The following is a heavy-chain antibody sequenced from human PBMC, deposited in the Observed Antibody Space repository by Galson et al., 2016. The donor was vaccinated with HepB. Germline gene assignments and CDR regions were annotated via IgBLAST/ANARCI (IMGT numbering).Heavy chain of an antibody. Sequence: SVKVSCKASGYTFTSYYMHWVRQAPGQGPEWMGLIYPSRGDANYAQNFQGRVTMTRDTSTSTDYMELSSLTSEDTAVYYCTRGLEGGYFDYWGQGTLVTVSS. D-gene: IGHD4-11*01. CDR2: IYPSRGDA. CDR1: GYTFTSYY. J-gene: IGHJ4*02. V-gene: IGHV1-46*01. CDR3: TRGLEGGYFDY.